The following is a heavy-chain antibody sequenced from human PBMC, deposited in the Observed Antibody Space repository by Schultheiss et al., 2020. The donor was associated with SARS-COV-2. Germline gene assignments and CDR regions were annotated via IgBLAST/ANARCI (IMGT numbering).Heavy chain of an antibody. CDR1: GFTVSGSY. J-gene: IGHJ4*02. D-gene: IGHD6-13*01. Sequence: GESLKISCAASGFTVSGSYLSWVRQAPGKGLEWVSVIYRGGNTYYADSVKGRFTVSRDNSKNTMYLQMNSLRAEDTAVYYCASGYSSSWYGAGFDYWGQGTLVTVSS. V-gene: IGHV3-66*01. CDR2: IYRGGNT. CDR3: ASGYSSSWYGAGFDY.